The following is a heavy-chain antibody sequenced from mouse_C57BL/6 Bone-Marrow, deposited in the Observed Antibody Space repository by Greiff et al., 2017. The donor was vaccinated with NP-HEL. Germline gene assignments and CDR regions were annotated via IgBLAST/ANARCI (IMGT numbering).Heavy chain of an antibody. CDR3: ARRIDGYYDY. CDR1: GFTFSDYG. V-gene: IGHV5-17*01. Sequence: EVKVEESGGGLVKPGGSLKLSCAASGFTFSDYGMHWVRQAPEKGLEWVAYISSGSSTIYYADTVKGRFTISRDNAKNTLFLQMTSLRSEDTAMYYCARRIDGYYDYWGQGTTLTVSS. J-gene: IGHJ2*01. D-gene: IGHD2-3*01. CDR2: ISSGSSTI.